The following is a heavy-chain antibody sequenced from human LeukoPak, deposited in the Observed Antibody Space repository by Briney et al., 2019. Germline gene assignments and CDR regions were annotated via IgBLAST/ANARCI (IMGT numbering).Heavy chain of an antibody. CDR2: ISSSSSYI. CDR3: ARDQDKDVVVPAAAGLDY. CDR1: GFTFSSYS. J-gene: IGHJ4*02. Sequence: GGSLRLSCAASGFTFSSYSMNWVPQAPGKGLEWVSSISSSSSYIYYADSVKGRFTISRDNAKNSLYLQMNSLRAEDTAVYYCARDQDKDVVVPAAAGLDYWGQGTLVTVSS. V-gene: IGHV3-21*01. D-gene: IGHD2-2*01.